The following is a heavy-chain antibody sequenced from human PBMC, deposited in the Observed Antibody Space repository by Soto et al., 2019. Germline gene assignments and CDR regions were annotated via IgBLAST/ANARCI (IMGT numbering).Heavy chain of an antibody. Sequence: PSEILSLTCTVSGGSISSGDYYWSWIRQPPGKGPEWIGYIYYSGSTYYNPSLKSRVTISVDTSKNQFSLKLSSVTAADTAVYYCGRGGGITMVRGVINYWGQGTLVTVYS. CDR2: IYYSGST. J-gene: IGHJ4*02. CDR1: GGSISSGDYY. V-gene: IGHV4-30-4*01. D-gene: IGHD3-10*01. CDR3: GRGGGITMVRGVINY.